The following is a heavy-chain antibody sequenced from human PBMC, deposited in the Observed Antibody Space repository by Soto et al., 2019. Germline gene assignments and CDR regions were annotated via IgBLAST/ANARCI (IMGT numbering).Heavy chain of an antibody. D-gene: IGHD6-13*01. Sequence: SETLSLTCSVYGGPFRGYYWSWISHPPGKGLEWLGEINHSGSTNYNPSLKSRVTISVDTSKNQCSLKLSSVTAACTPVYYGARGEIAAAGTTYYFDYWGQGTLVTVSS. J-gene: IGHJ4*02. CDR3: ARGEIAAAGTTYYFDY. CDR1: GGPFRGYY. V-gene: IGHV4-34*01. CDR2: INHSGST.